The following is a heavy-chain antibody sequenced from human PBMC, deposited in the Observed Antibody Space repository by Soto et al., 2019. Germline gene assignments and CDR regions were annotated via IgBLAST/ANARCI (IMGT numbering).Heavy chain of an antibody. V-gene: IGHV4-39*01. Sequence: SETLSLSCTVSGGSISSSSYYWGWIRQPPGKGLEWIGSIYYSGSTYYNPSLKSRVTISVDTSKNQFSLKLSSVTAADTAVYYCARGTTVTSAFDIWGQGTMVTVSS. CDR1: GGSISSSSYY. J-gene: IGHJ3*02. CDR2: IYYSGST. CDR3: ARGTTVTSAFDI. D-gene: IGHD4-17*01.